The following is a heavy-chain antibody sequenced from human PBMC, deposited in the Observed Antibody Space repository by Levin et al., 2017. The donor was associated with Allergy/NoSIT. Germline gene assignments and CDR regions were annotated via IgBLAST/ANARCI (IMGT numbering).Heavy chain of an antibody. CDR1: GFTFSSYS. Sequence: GALRLSCAASGFTFSSYSMNWVRQAPGKGLEWVSYISSSSSTIYYADSVKGRFTISRDNAKNSLYLQMNSLRDEDTAVYYCARDWGEGDCSGGSCYSGFDIWGQGTMVTVSS. CDR3: ARDWGEGDCSGGSCYSGFDI. J-gene: IGHJ3*02. D-gene: IGHD2-15*01. CDR2: ISSSSSTI. V-gene: IGHV3-48*02.